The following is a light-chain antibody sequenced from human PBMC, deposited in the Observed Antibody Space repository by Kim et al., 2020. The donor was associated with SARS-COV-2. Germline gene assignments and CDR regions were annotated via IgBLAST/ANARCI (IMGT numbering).Light chain of an antibody. CDR1: SGSIDDNY. CDR2: EDD. CDR3: QSYNRDNVL. V-gene: IGLV6-57*03. Sequence: GETVTLSCTRSSGSIDDNYVQWYQQRPGGVPTTVIYEDDQRPSGVSDRFSGSIDNSSNSASLTISGLRTEDEADYYCQSYNRDNVLFGGGTQLTVL. J-gene: IGLJ2*01.